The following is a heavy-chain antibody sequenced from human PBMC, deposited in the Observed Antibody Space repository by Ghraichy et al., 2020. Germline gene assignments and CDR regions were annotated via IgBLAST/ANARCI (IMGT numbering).Heavy chain of an antibody. J-gene: IGHJ4*02. CDR3: AKDLDVVVPAAIGGYFDY. CDR2: ISGSGGST. D-gene: IGHD2-2*01. V-gene: IGHV3-23*01. Sequence: GGSLRLSCAASGFTFSSYAMSWVRQAPGKGLEWVSAISGSGGSTYYADSVKGRFTISRDNSKNTLYLQMNSLRAEDTAVYYCAKDLDVVVPAAIGGYFDYWGQGTLVTVSS. CDR1: GFTFSSYA.